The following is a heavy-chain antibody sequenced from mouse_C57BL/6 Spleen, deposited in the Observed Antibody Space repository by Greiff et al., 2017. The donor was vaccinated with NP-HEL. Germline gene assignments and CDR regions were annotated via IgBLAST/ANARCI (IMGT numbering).Heavy chain of an antibody. CDR2: IHPNSGST. CDR3: ARRGAYYDYVDAMDY. V-gene: IGHV1-64*01. J-gene: IGHJ4*01. CDR1: GYTFTSYW. Sequence: QVQLQQPGAELVKPGASVKLSCKASGYTFTSYWMHWVKQRPGQGLEWIGMIHPNSGSTNYNEKFKSKATLTVDKSSSTAYMQLSSLTSEDSAVYYCARRGAYYDYVDAMDYWGQGTSVTVSS. D-gene: IGHD2-4*01.